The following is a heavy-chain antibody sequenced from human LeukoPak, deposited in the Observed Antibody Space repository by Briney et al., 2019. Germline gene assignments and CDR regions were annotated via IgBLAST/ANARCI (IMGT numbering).Heavy chain of an antibody. CDR1: GGSITNYY. CDR3: ARGFDSKSTYFDS. J-gene: IGHJ4*02. Sequence: PSETLSLTCSVSGGSITNYYWSWIRQSPGKGLEWIGFIYNTGRTNYNPSLQSRVTMSIDTSKNQFSLSLNSVTAADTAIYYCARGFDSKSTYFDSWGQGTLVTVSS. V-gene: IGHV4-59*01. D-gene: IGHD5-12*01. CDR2: IYNTGRT.